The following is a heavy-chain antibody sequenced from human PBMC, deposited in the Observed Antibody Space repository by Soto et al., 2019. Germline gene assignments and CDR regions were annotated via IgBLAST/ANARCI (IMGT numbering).Heavy chain of an antibody. D-gene: IGHD2-21*02. CDR3: ARRGTSVVTQAYLGV. J-gene: IGHJ1*01. Sequence: PLSLTWTVSADCIGSRRYYGGWVRQPTGKGLEWIGSIYYSGSTYNNPSLRSRVSMSIDPSKDQFSLKLKSVTAADTALYFCARRGTSVVTQAYLGVWGPGSLLTVSS. CDR2: IYYSGST. CDR1: ADCIGSRRYY. V-gene: IGHV4-39*01.